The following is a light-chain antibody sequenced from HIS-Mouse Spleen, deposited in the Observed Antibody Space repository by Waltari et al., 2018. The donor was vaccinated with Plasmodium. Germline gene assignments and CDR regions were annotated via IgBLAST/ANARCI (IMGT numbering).Light chain of an antibody. CDR2: GKN. Sequence: SSELTQDPAVSVALGQTVRITCQGDSLRSYYARWYQQKPGQAPVLVIYGKNNRPSGSPDRVSGSSSGNTASWTITGAQAEDEADYYCNSRDSSGTHGVFGGGTKLTVL. J-gene: IGLJ2*01. CDR1: SLRSYY. CDR3: NSRDSSGTHGV. V-gene: IGLV3-19*01.